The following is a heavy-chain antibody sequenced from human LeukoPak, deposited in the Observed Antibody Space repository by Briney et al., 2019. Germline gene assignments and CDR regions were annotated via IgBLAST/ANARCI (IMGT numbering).Heavy chain of an antibody. V-gene: IGHV4-34*01. CDR1: GGSFSGYY. CDR3: ARGPRYDFWSGTRYYGMDV. Sequence: SETLSLTCAVYGGSFSGYYWSWIRQPPGKGLEWIGEINHSGSTNYNPSLESRVTISVDTSKNQFSLKLSSVTAADTAVYYCARGPRYDFWSGTRYYGMDVWGQGTTVTVSS. D-gene: IGHD3-3*01. CDR2: INHSGST. J-gene: IGHJ6*02.